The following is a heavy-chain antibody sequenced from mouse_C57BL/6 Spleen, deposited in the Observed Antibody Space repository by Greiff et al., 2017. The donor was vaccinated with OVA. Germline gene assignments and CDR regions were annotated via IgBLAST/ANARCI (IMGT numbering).Heavy chain of an antibody. D-gene: IGHD1-1*01. V-gene: IGHV5-15*01. CDR3: ARGDYGSRTGFAY. CDR2: ISNLAYSI. J-gene: IGHJ3*01. CDR1: GFTFSDYG. Sequence: EVKLMESGGGLVQPGGSLKLSCAASGFTFSDYGMAWVRQAPRKGPEWVAFISNLAYSIYYADTVTGRFTISRENAKNTLYLEMSSLRSEDTAMYYCARGDYGSRTGFAYWGQGTLVTVSA.